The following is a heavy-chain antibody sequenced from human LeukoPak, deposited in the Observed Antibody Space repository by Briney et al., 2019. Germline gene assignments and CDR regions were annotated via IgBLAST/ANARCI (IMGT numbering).Heavy chain of an antibody. Sequence: SGGSLRLSCAASGFTFSSYAMHWVRQAPGKGLEWVSYISSSSNVIYYTDSVKGRFTISRDNARNLLSLQMNSLRAEDTAVYYCARGDPIYDFWSGGDYWGQGSLVTVSS. CDR2: ISSSSNVI. J-gene: IGHJ4*02. CDR1: GFTFSSYA. CDR3: ARGDPIYDFWSGGDY. D-gene: IGHD3-3*01. V-gene: IGHV3-48*01.